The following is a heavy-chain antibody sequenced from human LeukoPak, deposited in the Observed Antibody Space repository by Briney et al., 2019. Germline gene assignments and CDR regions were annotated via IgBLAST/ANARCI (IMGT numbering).Heavy chain of an antibody. CDR3: ARGPTVKYFDY. CDR2: IYYSGST. J-gene: IGHJ4*02. Sequence: TSETLSLTCTVSGGSISSTTYYWGWIRQPPGKGLEWIGTIYYSGSTYYSPSLKSRVTISVDTPKNQFSLKLSSVTAADTAVYYCARGPTVKYFDYWGQGTLVTVSS. V-gene: IGHV4-39*07. D-gene: IGHD4-11*01. CDR1: GGSISSTTYY.